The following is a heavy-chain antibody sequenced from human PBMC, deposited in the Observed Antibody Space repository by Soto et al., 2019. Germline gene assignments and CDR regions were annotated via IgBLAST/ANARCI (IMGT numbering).Heavy chain of an antibody. CDR2: IYYSGST. Sequence: SETLSLTCTVSGGSISSYYWSWIRQPPGKGLEWIGYIYYSGSTNYNPSLKSRVTISVDTSKNQFSLKLSSVTAADTAVYYCARHRVYYYYYMDVWGKGTTVTVSS. CDR1: GGSISSYY. V-gene: IGHV4-59*08. J-gene: IGHJ6*03. CDR3: ARHRVYYYYYMDV.